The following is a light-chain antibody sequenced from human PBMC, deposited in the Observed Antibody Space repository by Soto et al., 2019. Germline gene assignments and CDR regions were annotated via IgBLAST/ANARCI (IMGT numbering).Light chain of an antibody. Sequence: QSVLTQPPSASGTPGQRVTISCSGSSSNIGSNTVNWYQQLPGTAPKLLIYSNNQRPSGGPDRFSGSKSGTSASLAISGRQYEDEAAYYCAAWDDSLNGYVFVPGTKLTVL. CDR1: SSNIGSNT. CDR3: AAWDDSLNGYV. J-gene: IGLJ1*01. CDR2: SNN. V-gene: IGLV1-44*01.